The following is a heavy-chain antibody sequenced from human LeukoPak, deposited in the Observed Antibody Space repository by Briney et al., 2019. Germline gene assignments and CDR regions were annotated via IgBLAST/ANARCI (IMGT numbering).Heavy chain of an antibody. CDR2: IYYSGST. CDR3: ARVALRSYVDY. J-gene: IGHJ4*02. V-gene: IGHV4-39*07. CDR1: GGSISSSSYY. Sequence: SETLSLTCTVSGGSISSSSYYWGWIRQPPGKGLEWIGSIYYSGSTYYNPSLKSRVTISVDTSKNQFSLKLSSVTAADTAVYYCARVALRSYVDYWGQGTLVTVSS.